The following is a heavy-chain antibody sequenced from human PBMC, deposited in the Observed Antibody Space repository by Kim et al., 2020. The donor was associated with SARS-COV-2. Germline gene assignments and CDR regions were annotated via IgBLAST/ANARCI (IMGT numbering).Heavy chain of an antibody. D-gene: IGHD3-22*01. CDR3: ARVRITMIVVVIMVDAFD. Sequence: SETLSLTCAVYGGSFSGYYWSWIRQPPGKGLEWIGEINHSGSTNYNPSLKSRVTISVDTSKNQFSLKLSSVTAADTAVYYCARVRITMIVVVIMVDAFD. CDR1: GGSFSGYY. V-gene: IGHV4-34*01. J-gene: IGHJ3*02. CDR2: INHSGST.